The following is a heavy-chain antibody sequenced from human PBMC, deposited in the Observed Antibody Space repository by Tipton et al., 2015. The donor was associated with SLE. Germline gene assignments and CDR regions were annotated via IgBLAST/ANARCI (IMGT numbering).Heavy chain of an antibody. CDR1: GGSISGYY. D-gene: IGHD6-19*01. CDR2: ISYSGST. J-gene: IGHJ5*02. Sequence: TLSLTCTVSGGSISGYYWSWIRQSPGKGLEWIGYISYSGSTNYNPSLRSRVTISGDTSKNHLSLKLTSLTAADTAVYYCARHTYSIGWVDRWGQGTLVTVSS. V-gene: IGHV4-59*07. CDR3: ARHTYSIGWVDR.